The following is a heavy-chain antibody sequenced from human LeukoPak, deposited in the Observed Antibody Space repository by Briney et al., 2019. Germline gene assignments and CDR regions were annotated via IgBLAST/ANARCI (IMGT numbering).Heavy chain of an antibody. CDR1: GFTFSSYS. Sequence: GGSLRLSCAASGFTFSSYSMNWVRQAPGKGLEWVSSISSSSSYIYYADSVKGRFTISRDNAKNSLYLQMNSLRAEDTAVYYCARVNDDYGDYQDLDYWGQGTLVTVSS. V-gene: IGHV3-21*01. CDR3: ARVNDDYGDYQDLDY. J-gene: IGHJ4*02. CDR2: ISSSSSYI. D-gene: IGHD4-17*01.